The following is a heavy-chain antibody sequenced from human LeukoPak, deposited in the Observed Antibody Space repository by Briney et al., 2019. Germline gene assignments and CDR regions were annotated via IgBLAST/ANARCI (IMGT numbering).Heavy chain of an antibody. CDR3: ARGDSSGYYYVFAADAFDI. CDR2: INHSGST. V-gene: IGHV4-34*01. CDR1: GGSFSGYY. J-gene: IGHJ3*02. D-gene: IGHD3-22*01. Sequence: PSETLSLTCAVYGGSFSGYYRSWIRQPPGKGLEWIGEINHSGSTNYNPSLKSRVTISVDTSKNQFSLKLSSVTAAGTAVYYCARGDSSGYYYVFAADAFDIWGQGTMVTVSS.